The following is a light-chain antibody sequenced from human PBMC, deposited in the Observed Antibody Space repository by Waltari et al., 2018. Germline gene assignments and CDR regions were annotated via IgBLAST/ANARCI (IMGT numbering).Light chain of an antibody. CDR2: DVN. CDR1: SSDVGGYNY. Sequence: QSALTQPASVSGSPGQSITISCTGTSSDVGGYNYVSWYQQHPGKAPKLMIYDVNKRPSGVSSRFSGSKSGNTASLTISGLQDEDEADYYCSSYTSSSTWVFGGGTRLTVL. V-gene: IGLV2-14*01. CDR3: SSYTSSSTWV. J-gene: IGLJ3*02.